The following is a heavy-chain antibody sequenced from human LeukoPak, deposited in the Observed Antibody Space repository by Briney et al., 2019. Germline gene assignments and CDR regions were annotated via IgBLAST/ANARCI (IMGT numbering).Heavy chain of an antibody. Sequence: PGGSLRLSCAASGFTFSSYAMHWVRQGPGKGLEYVSAISSNGGSTYYANSVKGRFSISRDDSKNTLYLQMGSLRAEDMAVYYCARGSRNHYDYSGYYSYWGQGALITVSS. CDR2: ISSNGGST. CDR1: GFTFSSYA. J-gene: IGHJ4*02. V-gene: IGHV3-64*01. CDR3: ARGSRNHYDYSGYYSY. D-gene: IGHD3-22*01.